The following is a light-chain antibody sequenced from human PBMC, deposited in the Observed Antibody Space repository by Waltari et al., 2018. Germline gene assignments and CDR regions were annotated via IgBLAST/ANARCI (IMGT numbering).Light chain of an antibody. V-gene: IGLV2-14*01. CDR2: GVH. J-gene: IGLJ1*01. CDR1: SSDVGGYDF. Sequence: QSAPTQPASVSGSPGQSITISCTGTSSDVGGYDFVSWHQQYPGKAPKFMIYGVHNRSSGVSNRFSDSKSGNTASLIISGLQADDEADYYCSSYTTSGTLVFGTGTKVTVL. CDR3: SSYTTSGTLV.